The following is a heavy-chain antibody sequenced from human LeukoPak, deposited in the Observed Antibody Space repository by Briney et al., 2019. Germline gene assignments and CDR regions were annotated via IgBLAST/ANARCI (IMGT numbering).Heavy chain of an antibody. Sequence: SETLSLTCTVSGGSISSGDYYWSWIRQPPGKGPEWIGYIYYSGSTYYNPSLKSRVTISVDTSKNQFSLKLSSMTAADTAVYYCARGGVPAAMAVDSNWFDPWGQGTLVTVSS. CDR2: IYYSGST. V-gene: IGHV4-30-4*08. CDR3: ARGGVPAAMAVDSNWFDP. CDR1: GGSISSGDYY. J-gene: IGHJ5*02. D-gene: IGHD2-2*01.